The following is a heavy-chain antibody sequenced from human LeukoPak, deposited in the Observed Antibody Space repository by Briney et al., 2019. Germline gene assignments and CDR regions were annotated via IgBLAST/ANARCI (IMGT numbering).Heavy chain of an antibody. J-gene: IGHJ4*02. CDR2: ISSSGTYI. D-gene: IGHD2-2*01. CDR3: ARGQYQLPPGPYYYDPIYFDH. V-gene: IGHV3-21*01. Sequence: GGSLRLSCAASRFTFSNYSMSWVRQAPGKGLEWVSSISSSGTYIYYADSVKGRFTISRDTAKNSLYLQMNSLRAEDTAVYYCARGQYQLPPGPYYYDPIYFDHWGQGTLVTVSS. CDR1: RFTFSNYS.